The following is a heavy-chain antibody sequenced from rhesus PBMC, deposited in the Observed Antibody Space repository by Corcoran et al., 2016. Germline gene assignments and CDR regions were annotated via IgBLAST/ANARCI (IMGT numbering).Heavy chain of an antibody. Sequence: QVQLVQSGAEVKKPGSSVKVSCKASGYTFTDYYMHWVRQAPRQGLEWGEWINPYNGNTKYAQKFQGRVTMTRDTSTSTAFMELSSLRSEDTAVYYCARDTVTYLSTTFDYWGQGVLVTVSS. CDR3: ARDTVTYLSTTFDY. D-gene: IGHD4-23*01. CDR1: GYTFTDYY. CDR2: INPYNGNT. V-gene: IGHV1S2*01. J-gene: IGHJ4*01.